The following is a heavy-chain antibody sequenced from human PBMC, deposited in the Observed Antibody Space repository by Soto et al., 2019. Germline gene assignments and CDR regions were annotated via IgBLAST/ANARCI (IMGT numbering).Heavy chain of an antibody. V-gene: IGHV1-3*01. J-gene: IGHJ4*02. CDR3: ATPQHYDGCLDS. CDR2: INVGNGNT. Sequence: QVQFVQSGAEVKKPGASVMVSCKTPGYTFTRYKIHWVRQAPGQRLEWMGWINVGNGNTRYSQKFQGRLTLTRDTPGNTAYLELNSLTSEDTAVYYCATPQHYDGCLDSWGQGTLVTVSS. CDR1: GYTFTRYK. D-gene: IGHD3-22*01.